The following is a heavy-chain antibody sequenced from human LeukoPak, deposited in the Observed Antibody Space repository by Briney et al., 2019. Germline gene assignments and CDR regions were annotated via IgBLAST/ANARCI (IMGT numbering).Heavy chain of an antibody. CDR3: ANFVDTSMGGNDY. D-gene: IGHD5-18*01. Sequence: PGGSLRLSCAASGFTFSSHAMSWVRQAPGQGLEWVSAISAGSDHIYYAVSVQGRFTISRDNSKNTLYPQMNSLRAEDTALYYCANFVDTSMGGNDYWGQGTLVTVSS. CDR1: GFTFSSHA. CDR2: ISAGSDHI. V-gene: IGHV3-23*01. J-gene: IGHJ4*02.